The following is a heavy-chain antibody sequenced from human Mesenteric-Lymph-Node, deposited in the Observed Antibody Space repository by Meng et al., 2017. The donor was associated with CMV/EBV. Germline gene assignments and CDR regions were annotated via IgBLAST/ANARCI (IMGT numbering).Heavy chain of an antibody. CDR1: GFTFSDYS. CDR3: ARGRGYCSSTGCYQNFDY. Sequence: GESLKISCVASGFTFSDYSMNWVRLAPGKGLEWVSAISSRSIHIYYADSVKGRFTISRDNAKNSLYLQMNSLRVDDTAVYYCARGRGYCSSTGCYQNFDYWGQGTLVTVS. CDR2: ISSRSIHI. D-gene: IGHD2-2*01. J-gene: IGHJ4*02. V-gene: IGHV3-21*01.